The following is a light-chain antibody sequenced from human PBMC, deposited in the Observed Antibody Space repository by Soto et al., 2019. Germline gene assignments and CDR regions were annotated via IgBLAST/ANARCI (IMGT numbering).Light chain of an antibody. Sequence: DIVMTQSPDSLAGSLGERATINCKSSQSVLSSSNNKNCLAWYQQKPGQPPRLLIYWASTRESGVPDRFSGSGSGTDFTLTISSLQAEDVAVYYCQHYYSIPWTFGQGTKVEIK. J-gene: IGKJ1*01. CDR2: WAS. CDR1: QSVLSSSNNKNC. CDR3: QHYYSIPWT. V-gene: IGKV4-1*01.